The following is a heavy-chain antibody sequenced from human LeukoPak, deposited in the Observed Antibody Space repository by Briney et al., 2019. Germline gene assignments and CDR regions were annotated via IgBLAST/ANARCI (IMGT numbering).Heavy chain of an antibody. Sequence: GASVKVSCRASVYTFTSYYMHWVRQAPGQGLEWMGIINPSSGSTAYAQKFQGRVTMTRDTSTSTVYMELSSLTSEDTAVYYCARDGSSQHTELHNWVGLWGPGTLVTVSS. V-gene: IGHV1-46*01. CDR3: ARDGSSQHTELHNWVGL. CDR1: VYTFTSYY. J-gene: IGHJ5*02. D-gene: IGHD1-26*01. CDR2: INPSSGST.